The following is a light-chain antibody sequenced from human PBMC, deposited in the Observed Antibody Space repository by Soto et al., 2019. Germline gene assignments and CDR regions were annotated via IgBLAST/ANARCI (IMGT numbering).Light chain of an antibody. Sequence: DIQMTQTPSTLSGSVVARVTITCPPSKTISSWLAWYQQKTGKAPKLLIYKASTLKSGVPSRFSGSGSGTEFTLTISSLQPDDFATYYCQHYNSYSEAFGQGTKVDIK. V-gene: IGKV1-5*03. CDR1: KTISSW. J-gene: IGKJ1*01. CDR3: QHYNSYSEA. CDR2: KAS.